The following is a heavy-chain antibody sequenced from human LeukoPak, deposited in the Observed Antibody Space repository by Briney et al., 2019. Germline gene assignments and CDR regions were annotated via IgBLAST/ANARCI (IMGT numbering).Heavy chain of an antibody. CDR3: ARVSPMVRGVIDY. V-gene: IGHV4-4*02. J-gene: IGHJ4*02. CDR2: IYHSGST. CDR1: GGSISSNNW. D-gene: IGHD3-10*01. Sequence: SGTLSLTCAVSGGSISSNNWWSWVRQPPGKGLEWIGEIYHSGSTNYNPSLKSRVTISVVKSKDQFSLKLSSVTAADTAVYYCARVSPMVRGVIDYWGQGTLVTVSS.